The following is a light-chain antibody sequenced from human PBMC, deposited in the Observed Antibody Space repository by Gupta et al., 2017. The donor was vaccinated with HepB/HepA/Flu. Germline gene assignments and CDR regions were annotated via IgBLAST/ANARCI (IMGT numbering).Light chain of an antibody. Sequence: EIVLTQSPATLSLSPGQGATLSCRASQSVSSYLAWYQQKPGQAPRLLIYDASNRATGITARFSGSGSGTDFTLTISSREPEDFAVYYCQQRGNWPPITFGQGTQLEIK. CDR3: QQRGNWPPIT. J-gene: IGKJ5*01. CDR2: DAS. V-gene: IGKV3-11*01. CDR1: QSVSSY.